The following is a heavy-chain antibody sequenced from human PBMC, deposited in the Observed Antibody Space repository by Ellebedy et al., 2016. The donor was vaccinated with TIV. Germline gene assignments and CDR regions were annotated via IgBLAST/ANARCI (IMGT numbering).Heavy chain of an antibody. CDR1: GGSFSGYY. V-gene: IGHV4-34*01. CDR3: ARREWYFDL. J-gene: IGHJ2*01. CDR2: INHSGST. Sequence: SETLSLTXAVYGGSFSGYYWSWIRQPPGKGLEWIGEINHSGSTNYNPSLKSRVTISVDTSKNQFSLKLSSVTAADTAVYYCARREWYFDLWGRGTLVTVSS. D-gene: IGHD5-24*01.